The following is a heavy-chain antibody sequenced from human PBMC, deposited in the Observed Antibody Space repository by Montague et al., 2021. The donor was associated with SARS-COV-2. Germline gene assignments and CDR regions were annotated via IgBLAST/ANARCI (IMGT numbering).Heavy chain of an antibody. Sequence: SETLSLTCTVSGGSINSSPYHWGWIRQPPGKGLEWIGSIFYRGNTYSNPSLKSRVTVSVDTSKNQFSLKLSSVTAADTAVYYCTRLGGPASEADRWGQGTLVTVSS. J-gene: IGHJ4*02. CDR1: GGSINSSPYH. CDR2: IFYRGNT. D-gene: IGHD2-2*01. V-gene: IGHV4-39*01. CDR3: TRLGGPASEADR.